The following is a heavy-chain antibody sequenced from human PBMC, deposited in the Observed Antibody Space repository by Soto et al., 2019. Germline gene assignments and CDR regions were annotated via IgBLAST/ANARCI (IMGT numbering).Heavy chain of an antibody. CDR1: CYTFTSYG. CDR2: ISAYNGNT. CDR3: ATANLDSSWYYFDY. V-gene: IGHV1-18*01. J-gene: IGHJ4*02. D-gene: IGHD6-13*01. Sequence: ASVKVSCKASCYTFTSYGISWVRQATGQGLEWMGWISAYNGNTDYAQKLQGRVTMTRNTSISTAYMELSSLRSEDTAVYYCATANLDSSWYYFDYWGQGTLVTVSS.